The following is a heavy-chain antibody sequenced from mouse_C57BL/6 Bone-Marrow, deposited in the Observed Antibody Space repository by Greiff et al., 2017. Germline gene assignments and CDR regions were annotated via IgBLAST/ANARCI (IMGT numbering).Heavy chain of an antibody. CDR2: IHPNSGST. D-gene: IGHD1-1*01. J-gene: IGHJ3*01. Sequence: VQLQQSGAELVKPGASVKLSCKASGYTFTSYWMHWVKQRPGQGLEWIGMIHPNSGSTNYNEKFKSKATLTVDKSSSTAYMQLSSLTSEYSAVYYCAREITTVEARAYWGQGTLVTVSA. CDR3: AREITTVEARAY. V-gene: IGHV1-64*01. CDR1: GYTFTSYW.